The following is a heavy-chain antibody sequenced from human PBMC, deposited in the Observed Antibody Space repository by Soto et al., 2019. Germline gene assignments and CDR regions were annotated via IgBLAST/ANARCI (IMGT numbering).Heavy chain of an antibody. D-gene: IGHD1-7*01. J-gene: IGHJ6*02. CDR2: IYYSGST. Sequence: SETLSLTCTVSGGSISSYYWSWIRQPPGKGLEWIGYIYYSGSTNYNPSLKSRVTISVDTSKNQFSLKLSSVTAADTAVYYCARDRKYNWNYGGYYYYGMDVWGQGTTVTVS. CDR1: GGSISSYY. CDR3: ARDRKYNWNYGGYYYYGMDV. V-gene: IGHV4-59*01.